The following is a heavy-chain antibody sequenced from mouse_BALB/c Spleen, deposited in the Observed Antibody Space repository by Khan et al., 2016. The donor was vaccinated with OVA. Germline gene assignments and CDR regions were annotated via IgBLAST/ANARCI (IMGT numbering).Heavy chain of an antibody. CDR3: AHTSDNLRFFEV. Sequence: EVQLQQSGAELVKPGASVRLSCTASGFNIKDTYIHWVKQRPEQGLEWIGRIAPANGDTKYDPKFQDKATITSETSSNTSYLQLRSLTSEDTAVYYCAHTSDNLRFFEVWGAGTTVTVSS. J-gene: IGHJ1*01. D-gene: IGHD6-1*01. CDR2: IAPANGDT. CDR1: GFNIKDTY. V-gene: IGHV14-3*02.